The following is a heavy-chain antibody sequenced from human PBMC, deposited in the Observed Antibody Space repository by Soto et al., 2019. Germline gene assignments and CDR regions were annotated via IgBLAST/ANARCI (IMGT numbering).Heavy chain of an antibody. V-gene: IGHV3-30*18. CDR2: ISYDGSNK. CDR1: GFTFSSYG. J-gene: IGHJ4*02. D-gene: IGHD2-21*02. CDR3: AKSYGGNSSSDY. Sequence: QVQLVESGGGVVQPGRSLRLSCAASGFTFSSYGMHWVREAPGKGLEWVAVISYDGSNKYYADSVKGRFTISRDNSKNTLYLQMNGMRAEDTAVYYCAKSYGGNSSSDYWGQGTLVTVSS.